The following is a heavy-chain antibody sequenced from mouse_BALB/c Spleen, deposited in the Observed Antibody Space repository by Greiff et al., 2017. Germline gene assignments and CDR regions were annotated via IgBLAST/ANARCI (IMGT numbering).Heavy chain of an antibody. CDR3: ARHLTDTDYFDY. J-gene: IGHJ2*01. Sequence: EVKLMESGGDLVKPGGSLKLSCAASGFTFSSYGMSWVRQTPDKRLEWVATISSGGSYTYYPDSVKGRFTISRDNAKNTLYLQMSSLKSEDTAMYYCARHLTDTDYFDYWGQGTTLTVSS. V-gene: IGHV5-6*01. D-gene: IGHD4-1*01. CDR2: ISSGGSYT. CDR1: GFTFSSYG.